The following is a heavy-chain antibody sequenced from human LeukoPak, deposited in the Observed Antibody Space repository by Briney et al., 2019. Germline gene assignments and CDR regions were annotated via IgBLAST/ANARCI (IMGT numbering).Heavy chain of an antibody. CDR1: GFTFNNYA. V-gene: IGHV3-23*01. CDR2: IRDSGRST. D-gene: IGHD3-22*01. J-gene: IGHJ4*02. CDR3: AKDRGTITVIVLVAVPSPSHFFDC. Sequence: LPGGSLRLSCAASGFTFNNYAMGWVRQAPGKGLEWVAGIRDSGRSTYYADSVKGRFTISRDNSKSTLYLEMNRLRAEDTAAYYCAKDRGTITVIVLVAVPSPSHFFDCWGQGALVTVSS.